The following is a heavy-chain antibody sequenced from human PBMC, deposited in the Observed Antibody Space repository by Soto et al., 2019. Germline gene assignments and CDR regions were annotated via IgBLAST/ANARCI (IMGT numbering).Heavy chain of an antibody. CDR2: ISGSGGST. CDR1: GFTFSSYA. CDR3: ANFLPGGVRGVTLSHDAFDI. J-gene: IGHJ3*02. Sequence: EVQLLESGGGLVQPGGSLRLSCAASGFTFSSYAMSWVRQAPGKGLEWVSAISGSGGSTYYADSVKGRFTISRDNSKNTLYLQMNSLRAEDTAVYYCANFLPGGVRGVTLSHDAFDIWGQGTMVTVSS. V-gene: IGHV3-23*01. D-gene: IGHD3-10*01.